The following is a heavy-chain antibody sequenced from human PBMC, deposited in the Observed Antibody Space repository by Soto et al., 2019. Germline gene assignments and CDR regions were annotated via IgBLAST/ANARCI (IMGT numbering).Heavy chain of an antibody. Sequence: EVQLVESGGDLVQPGRSLRLACTASGFKFDDYAMHWVRQAPGKGLEWVSGISWKSGSMNYADSVKGRFTISRDNAKNSLFLQRNSLRSEDTALDYCAKDIYDILTGYSLGDGLDLWGHGTMVTVSS. J-gene: IGHJ3*01. V-gene: IGHV3-9*01. D-gene: IGHD3-9*01. CDR2: ISWKSGSM. CDR1: GFKFDDYA. CDR3: AKDIYDILTGYSLGDGLDL.